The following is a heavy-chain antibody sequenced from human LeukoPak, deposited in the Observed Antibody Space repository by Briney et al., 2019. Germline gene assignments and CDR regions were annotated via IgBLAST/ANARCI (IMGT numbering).Heavy chain of an antibody. CDR3: ARHLPEGSRFTHDAFDI. J-gene: IGHJ3*02. CDR1: GGSISSYY. D-gene: IGHD6-13*01. Sequence: SETLSLTCTVSGGSISSYYWSWIRQPAGKGLEWIGRIYTSGSTNYNPSLKSRVTMSVDTSKNQFSLKLSSVTAADTAVYYCARHLPEGSRFTHDAFDIWGQGTMVTVSS. CDR2: IYTSGST. V-gene: IGHV4-4*07.